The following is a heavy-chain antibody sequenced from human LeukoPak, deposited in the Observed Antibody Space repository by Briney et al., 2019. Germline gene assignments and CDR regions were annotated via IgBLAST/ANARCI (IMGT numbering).Heavy chain of an antibody. V-gene: IGHV4-34*01. D-gene: IGHD5-24*01. CDR2: INHSGST. J-gene: IGHJ6*02. CDR1: GGSFSGYY. Sequence: PSETLSLTCAVYGGSFSGYYWSWIRQPPGKGLEWIGEINHSGSTNYNPSLKSRVTISVDTSKNQFSLKLSSVTAADTAVYYCARKYGGYNRRFSYYGMDVWGQGTTATVSS. CDR3: ARKYGGYNRRFSYYGMDV.